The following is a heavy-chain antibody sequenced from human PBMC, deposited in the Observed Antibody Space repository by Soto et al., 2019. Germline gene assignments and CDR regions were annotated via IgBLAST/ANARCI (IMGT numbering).Heavy chain of an antibody. Sequence: GGSLRLSCAASGFTFSDNYMSWIRQAPGKGLEWVSYISSSGSIIYYADSVKGRFTISRDNAKNSLYLQMNSLRAEDTAVYYCARDLGYYESDGYFDYWGQGTLVTVSS. CDR2: ISSSGSII. J-gene: IGHJ4*02. CDR1: GFTFSDNY. D-gene: IGHD3-22*01. CDR3: ARDLGYYESDGYFDY. V-gene: IGHV3-11*01.